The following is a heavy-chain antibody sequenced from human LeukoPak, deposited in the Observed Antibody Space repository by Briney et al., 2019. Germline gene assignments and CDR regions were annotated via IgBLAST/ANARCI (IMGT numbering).Heavy chain of an antibody. CDR3: VKSGLGSWPYYFDF. D-gene: IGHD3-10*01. CDR2: IPALGDST. CDR1: GFHFRCYG. Sequence: GGPLRHSRAPSGFHFRCYGLSWVRQAPGKGLEWVSAIPALGDSTYYADSVRGRFTISRDNSQNTLFLEMNSLRDEDTAVFYCVKSGLGSWPYYFDFWGQGTRVTVSS. V-gene: IGHV3-23*01. J-gene: IGHJ4*02.